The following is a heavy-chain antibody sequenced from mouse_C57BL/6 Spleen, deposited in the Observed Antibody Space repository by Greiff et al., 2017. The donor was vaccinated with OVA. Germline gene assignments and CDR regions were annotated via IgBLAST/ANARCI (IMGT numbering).Heavy chain of an antibody. CDR1: GYTFTDYE. J-gene: IGHJ1*03. CDR3: TRRKARYFDV. Sequence: QVQLQQSGAELVRPGASVTLSCKASGYTFTDYEMHWVKQTPVHGLEWIGAIDPETGGTAYNQKFKGKAILTADKSSRTAYMELRSLTSEDSAVYYCTRRKARYFDVWGTGTTVTVSS. CDR2: IDPETGGT. V-gene: IGHV1-15*01.